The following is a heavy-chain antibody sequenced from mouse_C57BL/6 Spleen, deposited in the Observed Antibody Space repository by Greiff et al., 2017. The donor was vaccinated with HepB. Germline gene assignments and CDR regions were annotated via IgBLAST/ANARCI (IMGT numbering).Heavy chain of an antibody. D-gene: IGHD2-3*01. J-gene: IGHJ2*01. CDR1: GYAFTNYL. CDR3: ARCYDGYFDY. CDR2: INPGSGGT. V-gene: IGHV1-54*01. Sequence: QVQLQQSGAELVRPGTSVKVSCKASGYAFTNYLIEWVKQRPGQGLEWIGVINPGSGGTNYNEKFKGKATLTADKSSSTAYMQLSSLTSEDSAVYFCARCYDGYFDYWGQGTTLTVSS.